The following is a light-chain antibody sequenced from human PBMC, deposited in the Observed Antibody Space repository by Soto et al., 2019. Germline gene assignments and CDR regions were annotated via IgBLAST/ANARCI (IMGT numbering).Light chain of an antibody. CDR1: QSVSSS. CDR2: GAS. V-gene: IGKV3-15*01. CDR3: QQYNNSLYT. Sequence: EIVMTQSPATLSVSPGERATLSCRASQSVSSSLAWYQQKPGQAPRLLFYGASTRATGVPARFSGSGSGTEFTLTITSLQSEDLAVYYCQQYNNSLYTFGQGTKLEIK. J-gene: IGKJ2*01.